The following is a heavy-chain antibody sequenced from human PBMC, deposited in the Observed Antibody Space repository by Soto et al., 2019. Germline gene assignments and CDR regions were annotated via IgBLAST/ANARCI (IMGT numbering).Heavy chain of an antibody. J-gene: IGHJ6*02. V-gene: IGHV1-18*01. CDR2: ISTYTGNT. Sequence: QVHLVQSGAEVKKPGASVKVSCKASGYTFTNYDINWVRQAPGQGLEWMGWISTYTGNTNYAQKLQGRVTMTTDTSTSTAXMXLRSLXSXXXAXXXCARGYYYGSGRPTPGGMDVWGQGTTVTVSS. CDR3: ARGYYYGSGRPTPGGMDV. CDR1: GYTFTNYD. D-gene: IGHD3-10*01.